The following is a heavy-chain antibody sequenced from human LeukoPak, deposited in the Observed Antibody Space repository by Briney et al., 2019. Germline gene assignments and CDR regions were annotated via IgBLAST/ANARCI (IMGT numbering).Heavy chain of an antibody. V-gene: IGHV4-61*02. D-gene: IGHD1-26*01. CDR1: GGSIGSGSYY. CDR3: ARDRVGYWYFDL. J-gene: IGHJ2*01. CDR2: IYTSGST. Sequence: SETLSLTCTVSGGSIGSGSYYWSWLRQPAGKGLEWIGRIYTSGSTNYNPSLKSRVTISVDTSKNQFSLKLSSVTAADTAVYYCARDRVGYWYFDLWGRGTLVTVSS.